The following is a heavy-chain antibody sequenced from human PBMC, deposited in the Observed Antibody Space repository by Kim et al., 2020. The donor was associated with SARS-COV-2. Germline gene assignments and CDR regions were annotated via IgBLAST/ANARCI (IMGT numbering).Heavy chain of an antibody. D-gene: IGHD6-13*01. CDR1: GGSFSGYY. Sequence: SETLSLTCAVYGGSFSGYYWSWIRQPPGKGLEWIGEINHSGSTNYNPSLKSRVTISVDTSKNQFSLKLSSVTAADTAVYYCARAIAAAGTNGMDVWGQGTTVTVSS. V-gene: IGHV4-34*01. CDR3: ARAIAAAGTNGMDV. CDR2: INHSGST. J-gene: IGHJ6*02.